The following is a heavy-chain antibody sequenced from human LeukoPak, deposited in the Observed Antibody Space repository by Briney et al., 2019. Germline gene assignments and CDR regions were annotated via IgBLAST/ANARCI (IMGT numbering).Heavy chain of an antibody. J-gene: IGHJ5*02. CDR3: AREIGSGRGYVWGSYRESSYNWFDP. CDR2: IYTSGST. D-gene: IGHD3-16*02. CDR1: GGSISSYY. Sequence: PSETLSLTCTVSGGSISSYYWSWIRQPAGKGLEWIGRIYTSGSTNYNPSLKSRVTMSVDTSKSQFSLKLSSVTAADTAVYYCAREIGSGRGYVWGSYRESSYNWFDPWGQGTLVTVSS. V-gene: IGHV4-4*07.